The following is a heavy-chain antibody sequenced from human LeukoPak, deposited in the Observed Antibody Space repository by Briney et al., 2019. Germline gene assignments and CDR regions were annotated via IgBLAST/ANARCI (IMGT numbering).Heavy chain of an antibody. J-gene: IGHJ3*02. D-gene: IGHD6-19*01. CDR1: GFTFSSYG. CDR2: ISGSGATT. V-gene: IGHV3-23*01. Sequence: GGSLRLSCAVSGFTFSSYGMSWVRQAPGKGLEWVSGISGSGATTYYADSVKGRFTISRDNSKNTLYLQMNSLRAEDTAVYYCAKRAVAGTGNGGGEAFDIWGQGTMVTVSS. CDR3: AKRAVAGTGNGGGEAFDI.